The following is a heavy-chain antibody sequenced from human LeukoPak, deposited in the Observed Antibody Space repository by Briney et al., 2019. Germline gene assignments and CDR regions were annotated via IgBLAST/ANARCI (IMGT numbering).Heavy chain of an antibody. Sequence: GSLRLSCAASGFSFSGSAIHWVRQASGKGLEWVGRIRNKANSYATVYAESVNGRFTISRDDSKNTAYLQMNSLKTEDTAVYYCTRRYCSSTSCYGGIDYWGQGTLVTVSS. CDR2: IRNKANSYAT. CDR1: GFSFSGSA. D-gene: IGHD2-2*01. CDR3: TRRYCSSTSCYGGIDY. J-gene: IGHJ4*02. V-gene: IGHV3-73*01.